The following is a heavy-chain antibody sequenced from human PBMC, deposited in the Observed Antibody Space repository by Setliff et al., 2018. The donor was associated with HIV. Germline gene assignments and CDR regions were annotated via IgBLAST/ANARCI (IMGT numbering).Heavy chain of an antibody. CDR2: IHYTRST. D-gene: IGHD7-27*01. V-gene: IGHV4-31*03. CDR1: GCSISNGNYY. CDR3: ARGGTGDDIFHI. J-gene: IGHJ3*02. Sequence: LSLTRTLSGCSISNGNYYCTWIRHHPGKGLEWIGYIHYTRSTYYNPSLKSRLTISVDTSKAQFSLKLNSVTAADTAVYYGARGGTGDDIFHIWGQGTMVTVSS.